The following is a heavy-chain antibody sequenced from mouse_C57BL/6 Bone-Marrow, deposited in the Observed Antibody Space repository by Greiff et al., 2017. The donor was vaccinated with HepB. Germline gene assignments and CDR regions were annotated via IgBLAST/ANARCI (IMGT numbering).Heavy chain of an antibody. J-gene: IGHJ4*01. V-gene: IGHV1-69*01. Sequence: QVQLQQPGAELVMPGASVKLSCKASGYTFTSYWMHWVKQRPGQGLEWIGEIDPSDSYTNYNQKFKGKSTLTVDKSSSTAYMQLSSLTSEDSAVYYCAREDSNEAMDYWGQGTSVTVSS. D-gene: IGHD2-5*01. CDR2: IDPSDSYT. CDR3: AREDSNEAMDY. CDR1: GYTFTSYW.